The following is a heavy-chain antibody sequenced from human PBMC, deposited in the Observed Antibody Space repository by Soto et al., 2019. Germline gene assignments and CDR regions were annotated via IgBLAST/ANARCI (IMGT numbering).Heavy chain of an antibody. J-gene: IGHJ5*01. CDR3: AKDAVPYTGKWDWFDS. CDR2: IGGLGSDT. V-gene: IGHV3-23*01. D-gene: IGHD3-16*01. Sequence: DVQLLESGGGLVQPGGSLTLSCAASRFTFSDFAMSWVRQAPGKGLEWVSSIGGLGSDTYYADPVKGRFTISRDNSKNTLYLQMDGLRDEDTALYYCAKDAVPYTGKWDWFDSWGQGTLVIVS. CDR1: RFTFSDFA.